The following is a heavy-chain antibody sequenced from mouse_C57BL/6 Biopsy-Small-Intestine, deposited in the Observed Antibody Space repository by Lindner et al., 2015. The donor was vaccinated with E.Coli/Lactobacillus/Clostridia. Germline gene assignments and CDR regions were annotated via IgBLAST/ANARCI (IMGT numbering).Heavy chain of an antibody. CDR2: INPYNGDT. CDR1: GYSFTGYF. Sequence: VQLQESGPELVKPGDSVKISCKASGYSFTGYFMNWVMQSHGKSLEWVGRINPYNGDTFYSQKLKGKATLTVDKSSSTAHMEFPSLTSEDSAVYYCARGDYYDSSYYWFFDVWGTGTTVTVSS. CDR3: ARGDYYDSSYYWFFDV. V-gene: IGHV1-20*01. D-gene: IGHD1-1*01. J-gene: IGHJ1*03.